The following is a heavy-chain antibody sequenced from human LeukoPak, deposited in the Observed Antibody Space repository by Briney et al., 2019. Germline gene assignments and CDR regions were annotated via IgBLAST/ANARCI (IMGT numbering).Heavy chain of an antibody. Sequence: PGGSLRLSCAASGFTVSSNYMSWVRQAPGKGLEWVSVIYSGGSTYYADSVKGRFTISRDNSKNTLYLQMNSLRAEDTAVYYCARGQDEWLVPAPLDYWGQGTLVTVSS. CDR1: GFTVSSNY. CDR3: ARGQDEWLVPAPLDY. D-gene: IGHD6-19*01. CDR2: IYSGGST. V-gene: IGHV3-66*01. J-gene: IGHJ4*02.